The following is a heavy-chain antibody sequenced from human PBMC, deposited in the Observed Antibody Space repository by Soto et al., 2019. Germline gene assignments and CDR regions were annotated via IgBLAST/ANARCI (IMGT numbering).Heavy chain of an antibody. D-gene: IGHD6-25*01. CDR1: GFTFGSYW. CDR2: IDSDGSST. Sequence: EVQLVESGGGLVQPGGTLRVSCAASGFTFGSYWLYWVRQAPGKGLVWVSRIDSDGSSTTYADSVKGRFTTSRDTAKNTLYLQMSSLCVEETAVYYCARGRPYVMDVWGQGTTVSVSS. V-gene: IGHV3-74*01. CDR3: ARGRPYVMDV. J-gene: IGHJ6*02.